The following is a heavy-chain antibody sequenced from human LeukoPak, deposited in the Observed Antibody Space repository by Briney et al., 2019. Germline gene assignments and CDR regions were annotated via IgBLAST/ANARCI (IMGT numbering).Heavy chain of an antibody. Sequence: GESLKISCKGSGYSFTSYWIGWVRQMPGKGLEWMGIIYPGDSDTRYSPSFQGQVTISADKSISTAYLQWSSLKASDTAMYYCARRPGPYQGEMGAFDIWGQGTMVTVSS. D-gene: IGHD5-24*01. J-gene: IGHJ3*02. CDR2: IYPGDSDT. CDR1: GYSFTSYW. CDR3: ARRPGPYQGEMGAFDI. V-gene: IGHV5-51*01.